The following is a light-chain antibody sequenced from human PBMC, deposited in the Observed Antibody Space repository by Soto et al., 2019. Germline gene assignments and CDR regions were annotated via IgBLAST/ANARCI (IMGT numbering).Light chain of an antibody. CDR2: GTS. V-gene: IGLV1-40*01. J-gene: IGLJ1*01. CDR3: QASDSGLFGLI. Sequence: SVLTQPPSVSGAPGQRVTIACTGNNSNIGTGFDVHWYRHFPGAAPQLLLSGTSHRPSGVPDRFSGSKSGTSASLAITGLQADDEADYYCQASDSGLFGLIFGTGTKLTGL. CDR1: NSNIGTGFD.